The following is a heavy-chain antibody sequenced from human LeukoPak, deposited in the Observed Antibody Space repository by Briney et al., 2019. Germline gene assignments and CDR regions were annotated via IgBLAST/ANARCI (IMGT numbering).Heavy chain of an antibody. J-gene: IGHJ4*02. CDR1: GGTFSSYA. CDR3: ARDSGSSDGDY. Sequence: GASVKISCKASGGTFSSYAISWVRQDPGQGLEWMGAIIPIFGTANYAQKFQGRVTITADESTSTAYMELSSLRSEDTAVYYCARDSGSSDGDYWGQGTLVTVSS. D-gene: IGHD6-13*01. V-gene: IGHV1-69*13. CDR2: IIPIFGTA.